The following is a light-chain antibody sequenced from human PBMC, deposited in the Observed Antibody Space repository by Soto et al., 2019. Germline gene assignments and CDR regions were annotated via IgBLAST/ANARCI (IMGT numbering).Light chain of an antibody. CDR2: DTS. Sequence: EVVVTQSPSTVSVAPWERSTLSCRASQSVANNLAWYQQKPGQAPRLLIYDTSNRATGIPARFSGSGSGTDFTLTISSLEPEDFAVYYCHQRKSWPRTFGQGTKVDIK. J-gene: IGKJ1*01. V-gene: IGKV3-11*01. CDR1: QSVANN. CDR3: HQRKSWPRT.